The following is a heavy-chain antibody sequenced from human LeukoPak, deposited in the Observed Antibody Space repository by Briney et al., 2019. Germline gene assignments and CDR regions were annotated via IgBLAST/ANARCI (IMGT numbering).Heavy chain of an antibody. D-gene: IGHD2/OR15-2a*01. Sequence: GGPLRLSCAASGFTVSNNYMSWVRQAPGKGLEWVSVIYSGGNTYYADSVKGRFTISRDNSKNTLYLQMNSLRAEDTAVYYCARDGAYHDTSGRRDYFWGQGTLVSVSS. CDR1: GFTVSNNY. CDR2: IYSGGNT. CDR3: ARDGAYHDTSGRRDYF. J-gene: IGHJ4*02. V-gene: IGHV3-53*01.